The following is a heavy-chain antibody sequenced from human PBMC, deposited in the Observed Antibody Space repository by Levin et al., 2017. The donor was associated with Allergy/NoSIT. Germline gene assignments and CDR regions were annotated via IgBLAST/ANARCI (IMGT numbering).Heavy chain of an antibody. CDR2: ITGSGGTT. D-gene: IGHD3-3*01. Sequence: GGSLRLSCAASGFTFNLYAMSWVRQAPGKGLEWVSSITGSGGTTYYADSVRGRFTISRDNSKNTLYVQLNILRAEDTAVYYCAKVVGEPSGSYYYYGMGVWGQGTTVTVSS. CDR1: GFTFNLYA. V-gene: IGHV3-23*01. J-gene: IGHJ6*02. CDR3: AKVVGEPSGSYYYYGMGV.